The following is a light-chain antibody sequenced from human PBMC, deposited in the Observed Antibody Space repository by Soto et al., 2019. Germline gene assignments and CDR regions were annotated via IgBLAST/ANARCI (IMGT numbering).Light chain of an antibody. CDR3: TAYAGSNVV. Sequence: QSVLTQPPSASGSPGQSVTISCTGTSSDVGGYNFVSWYQQHPGKAPKLMIYEVTKRPSGVPDRYSGSKSGNTASLTVSGLQTEDEDDYYQTAYAGSNVVFGGGTQLTVL. V-gene: IGLV2-8*01. CDR1: SSDVGGYNF. CDR2: EVT. J-gene: IGLJ3*02.